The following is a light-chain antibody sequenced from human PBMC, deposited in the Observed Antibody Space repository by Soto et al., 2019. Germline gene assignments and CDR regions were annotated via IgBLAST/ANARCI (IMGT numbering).Light chain of an antibody. J-gene: IGLJ1*01. V-gene: IGLV2-14*01. CDR1: ISDVGGYDY. CDR3: TSYTSSSTQV. Sequence: QSALTQPSSVSGSPGQSITISCTGTISDVGGYDYVSWYQQHPGTAPRLIIFEVTNRPSGVSNRFSGSKSGNTASLTISGLQAEDEADYYCTSYTSSSTQVFGTGTKVTVL. CDR2: EVT.